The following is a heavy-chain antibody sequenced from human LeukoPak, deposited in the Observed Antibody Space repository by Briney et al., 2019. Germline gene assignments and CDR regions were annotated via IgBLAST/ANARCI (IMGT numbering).Heavy chain of an antibody. J-gene: IGHJ4*02. Sequence: SETLSLTCTASGGSISPYYWSWLRQPPGKGLEWIGYIYYSGSTNYNPSLKSRVTISVDTSKNRFSLKLSSVTAADTAMYYCARHGGGGESYPRVFDYWGRGNLVTVSS. V-gene: IGHV4-59*08. CDR2: IYYSGST. D-gene: IGHD1-26*01. CDR3: ARHGGGGESYPRVFDY. CDR1: GGSISPYY.